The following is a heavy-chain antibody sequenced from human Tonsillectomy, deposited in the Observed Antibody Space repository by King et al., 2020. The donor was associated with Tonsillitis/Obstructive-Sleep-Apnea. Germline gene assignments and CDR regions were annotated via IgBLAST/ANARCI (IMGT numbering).Heavy chain of an antibody. J-gene: IGHJ6*03. CDR2: ISYDGSNK. V-gene: IGHV3-30*01. CDR3: ARGVDFWSGYYYYYMDV. CDR1: GFTFSSYA. D-gene: IGHD3-3*01. Sequence: VQLVESGGGVVQPGRSLRLSCAASGFTFSSYAMHWVRQAPGKGLEWVAVISYDGSNKYYADSVKGRFTISRDNSQNTLYLQMNSLRAEDTAVYYCARGVDFWSGYYYYYMDVWGKGTTVTVSS.